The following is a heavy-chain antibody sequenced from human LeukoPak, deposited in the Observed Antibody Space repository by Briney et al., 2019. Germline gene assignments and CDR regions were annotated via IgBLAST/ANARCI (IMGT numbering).Heavy chain of an antibody. J-gene: IGHJ4*02. CDR2: IYSDNT. CDR1: GFTVSSNS. Sequence: GSLRLSCTVSGFTVSSNSMSWVRQAPGKGLEWVSFIYSDNTHYSDSVKGRFTISRDKSKNTLYLQMNSLRAAATAVYYCARRAGAYSHPYDYWGQGTLVTVSS. CDR3: ARRAGAYSHPYDY. D-gene: IGHD4/OR15-4a*01. V-gene: IGHV3-53*01.